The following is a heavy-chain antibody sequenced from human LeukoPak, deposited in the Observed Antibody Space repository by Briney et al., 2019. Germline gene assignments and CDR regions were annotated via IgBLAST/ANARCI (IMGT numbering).Heavy chain of an antibody. V-gene: IGHV1-2*05. CDR2: INPNSGGT. D-gene: IGHD6-13*01. Sequence: ASVKVSCKASGYTFTGYYMHWVRQAPGQGLEWMGRINPNSGGTNYAQKFQGRVTMTRDTSISTAYMELSRLRSDDTDVYYCARVRIAAAGTSNYWGQGTLVTVSS. CDR1: GYTFTGYY. J-gene: IGHJ4*02. CDR3: ARVRIAAAGTSNY.